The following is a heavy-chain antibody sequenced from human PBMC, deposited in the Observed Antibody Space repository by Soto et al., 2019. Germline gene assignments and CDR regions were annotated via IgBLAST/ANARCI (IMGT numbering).Heavy chain of an antibody. CDR3: AIPLPKQQLVRGAFDH. Sequence: QVQLVQSGAEVKKPGSSVKLSCKTSGGTFRNYAINWVRQAPGQGLAWMGGSIPVFGTANYEQPFQGRFTITADESTSTAYMELSSLRSEDTAVYYCAIPLPKQQLVRGAFDHWGQGTLVTVA. D-gene: IGHD6-13*01. J-gene: IGHJ4*02. CDR1: GGTFRNYA. CDR2: SIPVFGTA. V-gene: IGHV1-69*01.